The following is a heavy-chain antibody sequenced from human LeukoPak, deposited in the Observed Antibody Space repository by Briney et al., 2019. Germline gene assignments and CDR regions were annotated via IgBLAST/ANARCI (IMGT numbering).Heavy chain of an antibody. CDR1: GFTSSSYW. J-gene: IGHJ6*02. CDR2: ISSSRSTI. D-gene: IGHD4-11*01. Sequence: PGGSLRLSCAASGFTSSSYWMHWVRQAPGKGLEWVSYISSSRSTIYYADSVKGRFTVSRDNSKNSLYLQMNTLRDEDTAVYYCVRDSQDYSNYYYYYYGMDVWGQGTTVTVSS. V-gene: IGHV3-48*02. CDR3: VRDSQDYSNYYYYYYGMDV.